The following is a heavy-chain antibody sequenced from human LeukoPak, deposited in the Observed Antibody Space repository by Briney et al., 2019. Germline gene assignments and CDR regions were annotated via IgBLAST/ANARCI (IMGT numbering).Heavy chain of an antibody. CDR3: AREDRYGSGSFDY. CDR2: IYYSGST. Sequence: SETLSLTCTVSGGSISSYYWSWIRQPPGKGMGGIGYIYYSGSTNYNPSLKSRVTISVDTSKNQFSLKLSSVTAADTAVYYCAREDRYGSGSFDYWGQGTLVTVSS. D-gene: IGHD3-10*01. J-gene: IGHJ4*02. V-gene: IGHV4-59*01. CDR1: GGSISSYY.